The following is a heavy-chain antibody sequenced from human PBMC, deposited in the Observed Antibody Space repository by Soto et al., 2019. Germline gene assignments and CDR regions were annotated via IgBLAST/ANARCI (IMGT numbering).Heavy chain of an antibody. D-gene: IGHD3-9*01. J-gene: IGHJ4*02. CDR3: TTVLWDILTGFSPYFDY. CDR2: IKSKTDGGTT. V-gene: IGHV3-15*01. CDR1: GFTFSNAW. Sequence: PGGSLRLSCADSGFTFSNAWMSWVRQAPGKGLEWVGRIKSKTDGGTTDYAAPVKGRFTISGDDSKNTLYLQMNSLKTEDAAVYYCTTVLWDILTGFSPYFDYWGQGTLVTVSS.